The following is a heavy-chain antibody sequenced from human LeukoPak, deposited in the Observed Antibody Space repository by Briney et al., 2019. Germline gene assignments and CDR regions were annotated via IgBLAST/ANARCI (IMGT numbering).Heavy chain of an antibody. CDR2: MNPNRGDT. Sequence: ASVKVSCKASGYTFTSYDIHWVRQATGQGLEWMGRMNPNRGDTDYAQKFQGRVTMTRDTSISTAYMELSSLRSEDTALYYCVRIFPRYIPGAGKGGGSWGQGTLVTVSS. D-gene: IGHD6-19*01. CDR3: VRIFPRYIPGAGKGGGS. V-gene: IGHV1-8*01. CDR1: GYTFTSYD. J-gene: IGHJ5*02.